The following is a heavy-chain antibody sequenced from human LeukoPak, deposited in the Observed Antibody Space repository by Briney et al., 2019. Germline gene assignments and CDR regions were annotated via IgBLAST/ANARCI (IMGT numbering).Heavy chain of an antibody. D-gene: IGHD6-13*01. Sequence: PGGSLRLSCAASGFTFSSYDMHWVRQAPGKGLEWVAYLRFDGSNRYFADSVKGRFTISRDNSKNTLYLQINSLRAEDTAIYYCAKAPMEDSWYIHFDYWGQGTLVTVSS. CDR2: LRFDGSNR. J-gene: IGHJ4*02. CDR3: AKAPMEDSWYIHFDY. V-gene: IGHV3-30*02. CDR1: GFTFSSYD.